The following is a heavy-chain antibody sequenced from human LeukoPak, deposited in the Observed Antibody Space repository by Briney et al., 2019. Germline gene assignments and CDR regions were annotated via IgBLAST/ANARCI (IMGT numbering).Heavy chain of an antibody. D-gene: IGHD3-10*01. CDR1: GFIFSDYG. Sequence: GGSLRLSCAASGFIFSDYGMLWVRQAPGKGLEWVAVISYDGINKYYADSVKGRFTISRDNSKNTLYLQMNSLRPEDTAVYYCASGYYYGSGSPVEYWGQGTLVTVSS. V-gene: IGHV3-30*03. CDR3: ASGYYYGSGSPVEY. CDR2: ISYDGINK. J-gene: IGHJ4*02.